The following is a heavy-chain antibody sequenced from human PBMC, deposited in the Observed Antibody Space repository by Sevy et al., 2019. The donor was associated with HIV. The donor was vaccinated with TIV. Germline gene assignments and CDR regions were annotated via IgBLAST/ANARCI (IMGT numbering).Heavy chain of an antibody. V-gene: IGHV4-34*01. CDR1: GESFSDYY. D-gene: IGHD3-10*01. J-gene: IGHJ4*02. Sequence: SETLSLTCGVSGESFSDYYWSWIRQPPRKGLEWIGEINYTGNTNDNPSLESRVRLSIDTSRKQFSLRLSSVTAADTAVYYCARVRRMGNQLWKADYWSQGTLVTVSS. CDR2: INYTGNT. CDR3: ARVRRMGNQLWKADY.